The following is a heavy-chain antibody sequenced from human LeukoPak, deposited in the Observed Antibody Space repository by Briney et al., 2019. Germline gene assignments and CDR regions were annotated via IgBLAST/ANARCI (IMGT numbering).Heavy chain of an antibody. D-gene: IGHD2-2*01. J-gene: IGHJ4*02. CDR1: GYTFSNFG. V-gene: IGHV1-18*01. CDR3: ARDGTSTDDY. Sequence: VASVRVSCKTSGYTFSNFGINWVRQAPGQGLEWMGWISGNNDNPNYGQKFQGRFTVTTDSSTSTAYMELRNLRFDDTAVYYCARDGTSTDDYRGQGTLVTVSS. CDR2: ISGNNDNP.